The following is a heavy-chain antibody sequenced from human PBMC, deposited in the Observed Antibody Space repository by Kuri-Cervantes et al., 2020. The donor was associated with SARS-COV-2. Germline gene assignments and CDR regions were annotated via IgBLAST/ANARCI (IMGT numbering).Heavy chain of an antibody. CDR2: IYYSGST. CDR3: ARHSDRHYYDSSGYSFDY. D-gene: IGHD3-22*01. V-gene: IGHV4-30-4*07. Sequence: SCAVSGGSISSGGYSWSWIRQPPGKGLEWIGYIYYSGSTYYNPSLKSRVTISVDTSKNQFSLKLSSVTAADTAVYYCARHSDRHYYDSSGYSFDYWGQGTLVTVSS. J-gene: IGHJ4*02. CDR1: GGSISSGGYS.